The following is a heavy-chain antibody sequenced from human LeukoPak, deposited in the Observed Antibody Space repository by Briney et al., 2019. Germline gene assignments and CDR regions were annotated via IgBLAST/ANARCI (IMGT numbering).Heavy chain of an antibody. CDR3: AKVGPAMALLDGFDI. V-gene: IGHV3-21*04. D-gene: IGHD5-18*01. CDR2: ISSSSSYI. CDR1: GFTFSSYS. Sequence: PGGSLRLSCAASGFTFSSYSMNWVRQAPGKGLEWVSSISSSSSYIYYADSVKGRFTISRDNAKNSLYLQMNSLRAEDTALYYCAKVGPAMALLDGFDIWGQGTMVTVSS. J-gene: IGHJ3*02.